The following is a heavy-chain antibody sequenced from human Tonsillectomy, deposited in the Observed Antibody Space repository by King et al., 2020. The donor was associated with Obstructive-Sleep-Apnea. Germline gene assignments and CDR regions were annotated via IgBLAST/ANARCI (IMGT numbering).Heavy chain of an antibody. D-gene: IGHD6-13*01. Sequence: QLQESGPGLVKPSETLSLTCTVSGGSISSSSYYWGWIRQPPGKGLEWIGSIYHSGSTYYNPSLKSRVTISVDTSKNQFSLKLNSVTAADTAVYYWARDEQLIPYWYFDLWGRGTLVTVSS. J-gene: IGHJ2*01. CDR1: GGSISSSSYY. CDR3: ARDEQLIPYWYFDL. CDR2: IYHSGST. V-gene: IGHV4-39*07.